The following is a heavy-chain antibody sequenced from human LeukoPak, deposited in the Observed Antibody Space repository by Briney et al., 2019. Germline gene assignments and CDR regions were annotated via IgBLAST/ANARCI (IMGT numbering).Heavy chain of an antibody. CDR3: ARVVSSWNYGSGAYYYYYMDV. J-gene: IGHJ6*03. V-gene: IGHV1-24*01. CDR2: SDPEDGET. D-gene: IGHD3-10*01. CDR1: GYTLTELS. Sequence: GASVKVSCKVSGYTLTELSMHWVRQAPGKGLEWMGGSDPEDGETIYAQKFQGRVTMTEDTSTDTAYMELSSLRSEDTAVYYCARVVSSWNYGSGAYYYYYMDVWGKGTTVTISS.